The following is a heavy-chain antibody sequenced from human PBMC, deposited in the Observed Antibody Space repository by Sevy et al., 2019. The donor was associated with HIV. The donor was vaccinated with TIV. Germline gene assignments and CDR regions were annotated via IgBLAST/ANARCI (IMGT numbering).Heavy chain of an antibody. CDR3: AFSQVVTANFYVY. V-gene: IGHV1-18*01. CDR2: ISAYNGNT. CDR1: GYTYTSYG. D-gene: IGHD2-21*02. Sequence: ASVKVSCKASGYTYTSYGISWVRLAPRQGLEWMGWISAYNGNTNYAQKLQGRVTMTTDTSTSTAYMELRSLRSDDTAVYYCAFSQVVTANFYVYWGQGTLVTVSS. J-gene: IGHJ4*02.